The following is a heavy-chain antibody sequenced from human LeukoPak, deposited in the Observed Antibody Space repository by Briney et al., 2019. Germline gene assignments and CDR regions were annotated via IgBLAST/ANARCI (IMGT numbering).Heavy chain of an antibody. Sequence: PSETLSLTCTVSGGSISSSSYYWGWIRQPPGKGLEWIGSIYYSGSTYYNPSLKSRVTISVDTSKNQFSLKLSSVTAADTAVYYCRAVTNDAFDIWGQGTMVTVSS. D-gene: IGHD4-17*01. CDR2: IYYSGST. J-gene: IGHJ3*02. CDR1: GGSISSSSYY. CDR3: RAVTNDAFDI. V-gene: IGHV4-39*07.